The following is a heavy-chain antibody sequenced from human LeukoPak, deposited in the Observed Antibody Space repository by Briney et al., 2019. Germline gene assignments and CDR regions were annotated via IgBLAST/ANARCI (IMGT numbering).Heavy chain of an antibody. CDR3: ARGPGAFDI. J-gene: IGHJ3*02. CDR2: INSDGSST. D-gene: IGHD2-2*01. Sequence: GESLRLSCVASGFMFSSYWMNWVRQAPGKGLVWVSRINSDGSSTSYADSVKGRFTISRDNAKNTLFLQMNSLRAEDTAVYYCARGPGAFDIWGQGTMVTVSS. CDR1: GFMFSSYW. V-gene: IGHV3-74*01.